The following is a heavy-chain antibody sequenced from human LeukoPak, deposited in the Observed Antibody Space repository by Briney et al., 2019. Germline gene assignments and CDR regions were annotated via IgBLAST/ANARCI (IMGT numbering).Heavy chain of an antibody. D-gene: IGHD7-27*01. J-gene: IGHJ4*02. V-gene: IGHV3-48*02. CDR2: ISGTSTTI. Sequence: GGSLRLSCAASGLTFRGYSMNWVRQAPGKGLEWVSYISGTSTTIYYADSVKGRFTISRDNAKNSLYLQMNSLRDEDTAVYYCARELGDYWGQGTLVTVSS. CDR3: ARELGDY. CDR1: GLTFRGYS.